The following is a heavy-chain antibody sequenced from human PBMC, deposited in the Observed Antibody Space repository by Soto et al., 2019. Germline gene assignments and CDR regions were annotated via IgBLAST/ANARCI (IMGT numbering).Heavy chain of an antibody. CDR3: ARKCSGGSCYYYGMDV. D-gene: IGHD2-15*01. V-gene: IGHV1-46*01. J-gene: IGHJ6*02. CDR1: GYTFTSYY. Sequence: ASVKVSCKASGYTFTSYYMHWVRQAPGQGLEWMGIINPSGGSTSYAQKFQGRVTMTRDTSTSTVYMELSSLRSEDTAVYYCARKCSGGSCYYYGMDVWGQGTTVTVSS. CDR2: INPSGGST.